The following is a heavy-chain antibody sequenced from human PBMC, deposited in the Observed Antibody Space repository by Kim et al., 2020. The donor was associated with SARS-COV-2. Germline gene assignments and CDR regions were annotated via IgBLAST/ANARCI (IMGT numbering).Heavy chain of an antibody. CDR2: IRKSSSYI. CDR3: SGVLTTVPSPFGY. Sequence: GGSLRLSCAASGFTFSSYWMNWVRQAPGKGLEWVATIRKSSSYIYYVDSVKGRFTISRDNAKESPYPEKEQPEARDPARDFCSGVLTTVPSPFGYWG. J-gene: IGHJ4*01. D-gene: IGHD3-22*01. V-gene: IGHV3-21*04. CDR1: GFTFSSYW.